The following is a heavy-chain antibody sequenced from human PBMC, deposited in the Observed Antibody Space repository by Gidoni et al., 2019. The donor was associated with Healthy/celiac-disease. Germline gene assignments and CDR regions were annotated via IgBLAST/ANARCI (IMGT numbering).Heavy chain of an antibody. CDR2: IFSNDEK. V-gene: IGHV2-26*01. D-gene: IGHD3-10*01. J-gene: IGHJ4*02. Sequence: QVTLKESGPVLVKPTETLTLTCTVSGFSLSNARMGVSWIRQPPGKALEWLAHIFSNDEKSYSTSLKSRLTISKDTSKSQVVLTMTNMDPVDTATYYCARTPPYGYFDYWGQGTLVTVSS. CDR3: ARTPPYGYFDY. CDR1: GFSLSNARMG.